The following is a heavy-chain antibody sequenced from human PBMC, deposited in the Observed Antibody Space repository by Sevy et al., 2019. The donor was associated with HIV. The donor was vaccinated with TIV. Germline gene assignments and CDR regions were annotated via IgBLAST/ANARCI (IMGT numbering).Heavy chain of an antibody. Sequence: GGSLRLSCAASGFTFSRHSMNWVRQAPGKGLEWVASISTSSSYIYYGDSVKGRFSISRDNARNSLYLQMNSLRAEDTAVYYCARARGGQQLIDYFDFWGQGTLVTVSS. V-gene: IGHV3-21*01. CDR3: ARARGGQQLIDYFDF. J-gene: IGHJ4*02. CDR1: GFTFSRHS. CDR2: ISTSSSYI. D-gene: IGHD6-13*01.